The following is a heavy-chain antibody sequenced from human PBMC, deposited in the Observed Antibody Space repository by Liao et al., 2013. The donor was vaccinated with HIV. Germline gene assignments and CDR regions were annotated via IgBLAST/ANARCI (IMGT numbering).Heavy chain of an antibody. CDR3: ARDGPHGYCSSWCLGAAHFHH. CDR2: IFTSGST. D-gene: IGHD6-13*01. CDR1: GGSISSGAHY. V-gene: IGHV4-61*02. J-gene: IGHJ1*01. Sequence: QVQLQESGPGLVKPSQTLSLTCTVSGGSISSGAHYWSWIRQPAGKGLEWIGRIFTSGSTNYNPSLKSRVTISVDTIRNQFSLNLKSVTAADTAVYYCARDGPHGYCSSWCLGAAHFHHWGQGALVTVSS.